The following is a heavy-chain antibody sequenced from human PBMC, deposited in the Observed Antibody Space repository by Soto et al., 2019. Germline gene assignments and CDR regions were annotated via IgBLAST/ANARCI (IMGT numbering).Heavy chain of an antibody. CDR2: INPNSGGT. Sequence: ASVKVSCKASGYTFSDYYMHWVRQAPGQGLEWMGWINPNSGGTKYAPKFQGGVTMTRDTSITTAYMELSRLRSGDTAVYYCAREPATAKPEGVDFWGQGTLVTVSS. CDR3: AREPATAKPEGVDF. CDR1: GYTFSDYY. J-gene: IGHJ4*02. V-gene: IGHV1-2*02. D-gene: IGHD1-1*01.